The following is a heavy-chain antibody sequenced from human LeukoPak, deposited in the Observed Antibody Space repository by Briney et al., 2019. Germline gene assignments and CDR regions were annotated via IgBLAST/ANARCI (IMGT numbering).Heavy chain of an antibody. Sequence: SETLSLTCTVSGGSISSYYWSWIRQPPGKGLEWIGYIYYSGSTNYNPSLKSRVTKSVDTSKNQFSLKLSSVTAADTAVYYCARHSIGRGSYFHYWGQGTLVTVSS. CDR2: IYYSGST. CDR3: ARHSIGRGSYFHY. D-gene: IGHD1-26*01. V-gene: IGHV4-59*08. CDR1: GGSISSYY. J-gene: IGHJ4*02.